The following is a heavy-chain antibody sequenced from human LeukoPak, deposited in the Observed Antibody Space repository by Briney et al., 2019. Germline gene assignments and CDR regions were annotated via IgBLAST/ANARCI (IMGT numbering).Heavy chain of an antibody. CDR3: ARDRDGRYSGYDAF. Sequence: GGSLRLSCVASGFNFSTYSMHWVRQAPWKGLEWVSYISSSSSTIYYADSVKGRFTISRDNAKSSLYLQMNSLRAEDTAVYYCARDRDGRYSGYDAFGGQGTLVSVSS. CDR2: ISSSSSTI. J-gene: IGHJ4*02. CDR1: GFNFSTYS. V-gene: IGHV3-48*04. D-gene: IGHD5-12*01.